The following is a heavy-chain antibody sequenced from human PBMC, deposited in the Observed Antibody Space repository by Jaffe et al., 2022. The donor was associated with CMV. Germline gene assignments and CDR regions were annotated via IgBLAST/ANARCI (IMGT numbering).Heavy chain of an antibody. CDR1: GFSLSRGGVG. D-gene: IGHD1-20*01. CDR2: IYWNDDK. Sequence: QITLRESGPTLVKPTQTLTLTCTFSGFSLSRGGVGLGWIRQPPGKALEWLALIYWNDDKRYSPSLKSRLDISKDTSKNQVVLSLTNMHPVDTATYYCALYNWNLPFFHFWGQGTLVAVSS. V-gene: IGHV2-5*01. CDR3: ALYNWNLPFFHF. J-gene: IGHJ4*02.